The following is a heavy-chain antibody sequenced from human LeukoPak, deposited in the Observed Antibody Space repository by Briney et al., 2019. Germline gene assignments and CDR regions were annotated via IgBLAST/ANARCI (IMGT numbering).Heavy chain of an antibody. CDR3: ARSSDYYGSGSYPH. V-gene: IGHV1-69*05. Sequence: SVKVSCKASGGTFSSYTISWVRQAPGQGLEWMGRIIPIFGTANYAQKFQGRVTITTDESTSTAYMELSSLRSEDTAVYYCARSSDYYGSGSYPHWGQGTLVTVSS. CDR2: IIPIFGTA. D-gene: IGHD3-10*01. CDR1: GGTFSSYT. J-gene: IGHJ4*02.